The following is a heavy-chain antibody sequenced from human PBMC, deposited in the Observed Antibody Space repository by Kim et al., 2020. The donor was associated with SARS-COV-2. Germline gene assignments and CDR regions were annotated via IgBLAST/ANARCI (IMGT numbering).Heavy chain of an antibody. V-gene: IGHV3-30*04. CDR1: GFTFSSYA. D-gene: IGHD2-15*01. CDR3: ARAFRWRELMTYFDY. Sequence: GGSLRLSCAASGFTFSSYAMHWVRQAPGKGLEWVAVISYDGSNKYYADSVKGRFTISRDNSKNTLYLQMNSLRAEDTAVYYCARAFRWRELMTYFDYWGQGTLVTVSS. J-gene: IGHJ4*02. CDR2: ISYDGSNK.